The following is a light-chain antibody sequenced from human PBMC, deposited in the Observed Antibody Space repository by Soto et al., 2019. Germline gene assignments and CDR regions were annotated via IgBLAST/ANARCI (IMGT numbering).Light chain of an antibody. J-gene: IGKJ4*01. CDR2: EAS. CDR1: QSLLQRNGHNY. CDR3: MHALQTAGLT. Sequence: DIVMTQSPLSLTVTPGESVSISCRSSQSLLQRNGHNYLDWYLQKPGQSPQLLIYEASNRASGVRDRFSGSGSGTDFTLKINRVEADDVGFYYRMHALQTAGLTFGGGTKVEIK. V-gene: IGKV2-28*01.